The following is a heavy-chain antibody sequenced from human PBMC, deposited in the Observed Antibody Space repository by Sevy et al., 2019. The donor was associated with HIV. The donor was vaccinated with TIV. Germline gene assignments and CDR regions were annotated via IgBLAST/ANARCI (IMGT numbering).Heavy chain of an antibody. Sequence: SGTLSLTCTVSGGSISSGGYYWSWIRQHPGKGLEWIGYIYYSGSTYYNPSLKSRVTISVDTSKNQFSLKLSSVTAADTAVYYCAREPPYSSSVDYWGQGTLVTVSS. CDR1: GGSISSGGYY. CDR3: AREPPYSSSVDY. D-gene: IGHD6-6*01. V-gene: IGHV4-31*03. J-gene: IGHJ4*02. CDR2: IYYSGST.